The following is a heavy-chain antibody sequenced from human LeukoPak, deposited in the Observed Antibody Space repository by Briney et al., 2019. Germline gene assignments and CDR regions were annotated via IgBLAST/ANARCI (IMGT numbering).Heavy chain of an antibody. J-gene: IGHJ4*02. CDR1: GFTVSSNS. D-gene: IGHD3-22*01. CDR3: AKPITMIVVAPDD. V-gene: IGHV3-66*03. Sequence: GGSLRLSCTVSGFTVSSNSMSWVRQAPGRGLEWVSFIYSDNTHYSDSVKGRFTISRDNSKNTLYLQMNSLRAEDTAVYYCAKPITMIVVAPDDWGQGTLVTVSS. CDR2: IYSDNT.